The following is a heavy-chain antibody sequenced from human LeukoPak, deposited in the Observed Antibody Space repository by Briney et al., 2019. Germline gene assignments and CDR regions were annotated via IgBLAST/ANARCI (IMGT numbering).Heavy chain of an antibody. CDR2: ISSSGSTI. CDR3: AVATIKDYFDY. J-gene: IGHJ4*02. V-gene: IGHV3-48*03. CDR1: GFTFGSYE. D-gene: IGHD5-24*01. Sequence: GGSLELPCASTGFTFGSYEMNWVRQAPGKGLEWASYISSSGSTIYYADSVEGRFTISRDNAKNSLYLQMNSLRAEDTAVYYCAVATIKDYFDYWGQGTLVTVSS.